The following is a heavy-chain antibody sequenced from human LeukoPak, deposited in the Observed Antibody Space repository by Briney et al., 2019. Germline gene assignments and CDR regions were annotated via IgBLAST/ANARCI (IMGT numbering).Heavy chain of an antibody. CDR2: IWYDGSNK. CDR3: ARVPSGTLNLDPYFDY. J-gene: IGHJ4*02. V-gene: IGHV3-33*01. D-gene: IGHD1-1*01. Sequence: GGSLRLSCAASGFTFSSYGVHWVRQAPGKGLEWVAVIWYDGSNKYYADSVKGRFTISRDNSKNTMYLQMNSLRAEDTAVYYCARVPSGTLNLDPYFDYWGQGTLVTVSS. CDR1: GFTFSSYG.